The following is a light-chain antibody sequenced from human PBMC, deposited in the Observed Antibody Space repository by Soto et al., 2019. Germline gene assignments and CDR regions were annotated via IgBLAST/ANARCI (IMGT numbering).Light chain of an antibody. CDR2: VNSDGSH. V-gene: IGLV4-69*01. Sequence: QPVLTHSPSASASLGASVKLTCTLSSGHSSYAIAWYQQQPEKGPRYLMKVNSDGSHTKGDGIPDRFSGSSSGAERYLIISCLQSKEEADNVRQAWGSGSIYVFGTGTKVTV. J-gene: IGLJ1*01. CDR3: QAWGSGSIYV. CDR1: SGHSSYA.